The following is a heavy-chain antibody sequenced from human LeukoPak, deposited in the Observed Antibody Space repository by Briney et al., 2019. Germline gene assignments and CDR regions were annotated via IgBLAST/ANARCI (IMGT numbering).Heavy chain of an antibody. CDR2: ISSSGGPT. V-gene: IGHV3-23*01. J-gene: IGHJ4*02. CDR3: AKIPVSYSSGWSNFDY. CDR1: GFTFSSYA. D-gene: IGHD6-19*01. Sequence: PGGSLRLSCAASGFTFSSYAMSWVRQAPGKGLGWVSGISSSGGPTYYADSVKGRFTISRDNSKNTLYLQMNSLRAEDTAVYYCAKIPVSYSSGWSNFDYWGQGALVTVSS.